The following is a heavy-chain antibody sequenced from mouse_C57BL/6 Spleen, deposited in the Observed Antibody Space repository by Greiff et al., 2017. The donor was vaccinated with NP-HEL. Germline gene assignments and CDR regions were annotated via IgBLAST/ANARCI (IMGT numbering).Heavy chain of an antibody. Sequence: EVKLMESGPELVKPGASVKISCKASGYSFTDYNMNWVKQSNGKSLEWIGVINPNYGTTSYNQKFKGKATLTVDQSSSTAYMQLNSLTSEDSAVYYCARGVITTVVAEDYYAMDYWGQGTSVTVSS. J-gene: IGHJ4*01. CDR3: ARGVITTVVAEDYYAMDY. V-gene: IGHV1-39*01. CDR1: GYSFTDYN. D-gene: IGHD1-1*01. CDR2: INPNYGTT.